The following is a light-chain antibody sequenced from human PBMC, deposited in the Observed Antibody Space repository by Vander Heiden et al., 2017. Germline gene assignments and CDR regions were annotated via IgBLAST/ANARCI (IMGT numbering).Light chain of an antibody. CDR3: VLYMGSGTWV. CDR2: STN. V-gene: IGLV8-61*01. J-gene: IGLJ3*02. CDR1: SGPVSTRYY. Sequence: QTVVTQEPSFSVSPGGTVTLTCGLSSGPVSTRYYPSWYQQTPGQAPRTLIYSTNSRSSGVPDRFSGSILGNKAALTITGAQADDESDYYCVLYMGSGTWVFGGGTKLTVL.